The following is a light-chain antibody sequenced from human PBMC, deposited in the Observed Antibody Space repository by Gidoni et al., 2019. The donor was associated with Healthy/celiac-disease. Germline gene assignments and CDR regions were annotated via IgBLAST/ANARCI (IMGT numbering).Light chain of an antibody. V-gene: IGKV3-15*01. J-gene: IGKJ2*01. Sequence: EIVMTQSPATLSVSPGERATLSCRASQSVSSNLAWYQQKPGQGPRLLLFGASTRATGIPARFSGSVSGTEFTLTISSLQSEDFAVYYCQQYNNWPPYTFGQGTKLEIK. CDR3: QQYNNWPPYT. CDR1: QSVSSN. CDR2: GAS.